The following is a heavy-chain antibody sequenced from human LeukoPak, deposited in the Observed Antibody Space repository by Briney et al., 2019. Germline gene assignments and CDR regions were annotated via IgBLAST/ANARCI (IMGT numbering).Heavy chain of an antibody. J-gene: IGHJ4*02. D-gene: IGHD3-9*01. CDR3: ARTAAYDILTGYPQEYYFDY. Sequence: SETLSLTCTVSGGSISSSSYYWGWIRHPPGKELERIGSIYYSGATYYNQSLKSRVTISVDTSKNQFSLKLSSVTAADTAVYYCARTAAYDILTGYPQEYYFDYWGQGTLVTVSS. V-gene: IGHV4-39*01. CDR1: GGSISSSSYY. CDR2: IYYSGAT.